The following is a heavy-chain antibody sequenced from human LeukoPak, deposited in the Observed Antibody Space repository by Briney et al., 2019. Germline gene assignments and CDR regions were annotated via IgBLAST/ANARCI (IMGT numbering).Heavy chain of an antibody. CDR2: IYYSGST. V-gene: IGHV4-59*01. D-gene: IGHD5-24*01. CDR1: GGSISSYY. J-gene: IGHJ3*02. Sequence: SETLSLTCTVSGGSISSYYWSWIRQPPGKGLEWIGYIYYSGSTNYNPSLKSRVTISVDTSKNQFSLKLSSVTAADTAVYYCARKGDGYNYGAFDIWGQGTMVTVSS. CDR3: ARKGDGYNYGAFDI.